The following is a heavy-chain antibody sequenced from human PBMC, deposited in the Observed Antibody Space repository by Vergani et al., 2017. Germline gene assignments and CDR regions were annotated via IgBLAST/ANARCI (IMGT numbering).Heavy chain of an antibody. V-gene: IGHV1-8*01. J-gene: IGHJ6*02. CDR3: ARGQGSSWYRIDNYYYGMDV. CDR1: GYTFTSYD. Sequence: QVQLVQSGAEVKKPGASVKVSCKASGYTFTSYDINWVRQATGQGLEWMGWMNPNSGNTGYAQKLQGRVTMTRNTSISTAYMELSSLRSEDTAVYYCARGQGSSWYRIDNYYYGMDVWGQGTTVTVSS. CDR2: MNPNSGNT. D-gene: IGHD6-13*01.